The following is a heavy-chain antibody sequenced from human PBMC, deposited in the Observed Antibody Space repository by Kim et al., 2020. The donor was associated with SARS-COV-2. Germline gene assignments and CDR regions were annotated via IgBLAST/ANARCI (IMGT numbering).Heavy chain of an antibody. CDR2: IDPSDSYT. Sequence: GESLKISCKGSGYSFTSYWISWVRQMPGKGLEWMGRIDPSDSYTNYSPSFQGHATISADKSISTAYLQWSSLKASDTAIYYCARTFIGGSGYSGLNWFDPWGQGTLVTVSS. CDR1: GYSFTSYW. CDR3: ARTFIGGSGYSGLNWFDP. D-gene: IGHD3-22*01. V-gene: IGHV5-10-1*01. J-gene: IGHJ5*02.